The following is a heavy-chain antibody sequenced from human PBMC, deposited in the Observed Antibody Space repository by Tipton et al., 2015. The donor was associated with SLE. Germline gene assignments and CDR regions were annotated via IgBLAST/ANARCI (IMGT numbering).Heavy chain of an antibody. D-gene: IGHD4-17*01. CDR2: IYHSGST. CDR1: GYSISSGYY. V-gene: IGHV4-38-2*01. CDR3: AQTTVTTEGWFDP. Sequence: TLSLTCAVSGYSISSGYYWGGIRQPPGKGLEWIGSIYHSGSTYYNPPLKSRVTMSVDTSKNQFSLKLSSVTAADTAVYYCAQTTVTTEGWFDPWGQGTLVTVSS. J-gene: IGHJ5*02.